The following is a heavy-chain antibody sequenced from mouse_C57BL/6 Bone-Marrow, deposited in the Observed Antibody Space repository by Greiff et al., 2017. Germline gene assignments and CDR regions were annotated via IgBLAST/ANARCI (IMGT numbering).Heavy chain of an antibody. CDR1: GFNIKDDY. D-gene: IGHD2-2*01. CDR3: TTPYGYDRAWFAY. CDR2: IDPENGDT. V-gene: IGHV14-4*01. Sequence: VQLKQSGAELVRPGASVKLSCTASGFNIKDDYMHWVKQRPEQGLEWIGWIDPENGDTEYASKFQGKATITADTSSNTAYLQLSILTSEDTAVYYCTTPYGYDRAWFAYWGQGTLVTVSA. J-gene: IGHJ3*01.